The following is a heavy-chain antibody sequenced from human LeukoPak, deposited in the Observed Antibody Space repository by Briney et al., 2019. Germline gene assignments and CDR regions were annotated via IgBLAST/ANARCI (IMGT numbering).Heavy chain of an antibody. CDR3: ARGPVLRFLEWPLGDF. Sequence: ASVKVSCKASGHTFNNYAMNWVRQAPGQGLEWMGWINFNTGNPAYAQGFTGRFVFSFDTSVATAYLQISSLKAEDTAVYYCARGPVLRFLEWPLGDFWGQGTMVTVSS. CDR2: INFNTGNP. V-gene: IGHV7-4-1*02. CDR1: GHTFNNYA. J-gene: IGHJ3*01. D-gene: IGHD3-3*01.